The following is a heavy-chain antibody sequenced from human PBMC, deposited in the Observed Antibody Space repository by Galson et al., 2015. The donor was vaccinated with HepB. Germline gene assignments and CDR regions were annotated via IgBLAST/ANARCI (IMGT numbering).Heavy chain of an antibody. CDR1: GFTFDDYA. J-gene: IGHJ5*02. CDR3: AKDSSSWYGPNWFDP. D-gene: IGHD6-13*01. Sequence: SLRLACAASGFTFDDYAMHWVRQAPGKGLEWVSGISWNSGSIGYADSVKGRFTISRDNAKNSLYLQMNSLRAEDTALYYCAKDSSSWYGPNWFDPWGQGTLVTVSS. V-gene: IGHV3-9*01. CDR2: ISWNSGSI.